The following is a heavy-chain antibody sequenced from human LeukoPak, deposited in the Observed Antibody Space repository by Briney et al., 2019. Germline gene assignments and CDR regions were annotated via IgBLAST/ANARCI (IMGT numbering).Heavy chain of an antibody. D-gene: IGHD3-9*01. V-gene: IGHV4-59*08. CDR3: ARAPANYDILTGYYANYFDY. CDR2: IYYSGSI. CDR1: GGSISSYY. J-gene: IGHJ4*02. Sequence: SETLSLTCTVSGGSISSYYWSWIRQPPGKGLEWIGYIYYSGSINYNPSLKSRVTISVDTSKNQFSLKLSSVTAADTAVYYCARAPANYDILTGYYANYFDYWGQGTLVTVSS.